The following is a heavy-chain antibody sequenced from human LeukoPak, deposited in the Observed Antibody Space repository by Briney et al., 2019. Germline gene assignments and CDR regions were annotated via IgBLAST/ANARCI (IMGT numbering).Heavy chain of an antibody. J-gene: IGHJ4*02. CDR2: ISSSSSYI. CDR1: GFTLSSYS. V-gene: IGHV3-21*01. CDR3: ARAAAAGTLYYFDY. D-gene: IGHD6-13*01. Sequence: PGGSLRLSCAAFGFTLSSYSMNWVRQAPGKGLEWVSSISSSSSYIYYADSVKGRFTISRDNAKNSLYLQMNSLRAEDTAVYYCARAAAAGTLYYFDYWGQGTLVTVSS.